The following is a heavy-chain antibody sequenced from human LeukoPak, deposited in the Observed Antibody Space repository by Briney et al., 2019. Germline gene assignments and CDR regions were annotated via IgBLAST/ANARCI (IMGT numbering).Heavy chain of an antibody. D-gene: IGHD3-10*01. V-gene: IGHV3-30-3*01. Sequence: GGSLRLSCAASGFTFSSYAMHWVRQAPGKGLEWVAVISYDGSNKYCADSVKGRFTISRDNSKNTLYLQMNSLRAEDTAVYYCARDSTDYYGSGMFDYWGQGTLVTVSS. J-gene: IGHJ4*02. CDR3: ARDSTDYYGSGMFDY. CDR1: GFTFSSYA. CDR2: ISYDGSNK.